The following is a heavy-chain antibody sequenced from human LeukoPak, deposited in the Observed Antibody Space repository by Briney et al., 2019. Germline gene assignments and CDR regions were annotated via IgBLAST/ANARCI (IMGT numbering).Heavy chain of an antibody. CDR2: ITAGNGNT. D-gene: IGHD5-18*01. CDR1: GYNFNSYG. J-gene: IGHJ3*02. CDR3: ARDLARGYSYGYNAFDI. Sequence: ASVKVSCKASGYNFNSYGIGWVRQAPRQGLEWMGWITAGNGNTNYAQKVQGRVTMTTDTSTSTAYMELRSLRSDDTAVYFCARDLARGYSYGYNAFDIWGQGTMATVSS. V-gene: IGHV1-18*01.